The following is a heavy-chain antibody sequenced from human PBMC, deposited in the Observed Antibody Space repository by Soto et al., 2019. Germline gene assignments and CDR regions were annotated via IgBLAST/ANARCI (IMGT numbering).Heavy chain of an antibody. CDR1: GDSCTIYW. V-gene: IGHV5-10-1*01. J-gene: IGHJ6*02. CDR3: ARLRRGGFLECPLDV. Sequence: PGASLTISCQGSGDSCTIYWISWVRQLPGKGLEWMGRIDPSDSYTNYSPSFQGHVTISADKSISTAYLQWSSLKASDTAMYYCARLRRGGFLECPLDVWGQGTTVTVSS. CDR2: IDPSDSYT. D-gene: IGHD3-3*01.